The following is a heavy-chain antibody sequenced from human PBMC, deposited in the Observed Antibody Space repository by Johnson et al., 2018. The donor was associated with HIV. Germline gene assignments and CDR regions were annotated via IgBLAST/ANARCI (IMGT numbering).Heavy chain of an antibody. J-gene: IGHJ3*01. CDR2: INWNGGST. Sequence: VHLVESGGGVVRPGGSLRLSCAASGFTFDDYGMSWVRQAPGKGLEWVSGINWNGGSTGYADSVKGRFTISRDNSKNTLYLQMGSLRVEDMGIYYCAMPYYFDSGVYQWGQGTMVTVSS. CDR1: GFTFDDYG. CDR3: AMPYYFDSGVYQ. D-gene: IGHD3-22*01. V-gene: IGHV3-20*04.